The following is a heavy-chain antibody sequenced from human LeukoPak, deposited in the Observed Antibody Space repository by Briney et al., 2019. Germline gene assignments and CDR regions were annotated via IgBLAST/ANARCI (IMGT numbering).Heavy chain of an antibody. CDR1: GFTFSGSA. V-gene: IGHV3-73*01. Sequence: GGSLKLSCAASGFTFSGSAMDWVRQASGKGREWVGRIRSKANSYATAYAASVKGRFTISRDDSKNTAYLQMNSLKTEDTAVYYCTRTYYDFWSGYSEGVFDYWGQGTLVTVSS. D-gene: IGHD3-3*01. CDR2: IRSKANSYAT. CDR3: TRTYYDFWSGYSEGVFDY. J-gene: IGHJ4*02.